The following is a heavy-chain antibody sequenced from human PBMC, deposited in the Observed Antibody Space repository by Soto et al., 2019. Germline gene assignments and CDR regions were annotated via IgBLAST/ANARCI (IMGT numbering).Heavy chain of an antibody. Sequence: SETRPTCTVSGGSISSGGYYWSWIRQHPGKGLEWIGYIYYSGSTYYNPSLKSRVTISVDTSKNQFSLKLSSVTAADTAVYYCASFCGGSCYSAAFDIWGQGTMVT. CDR2: IYYSGST. D-gene: IGHD2-15*01. J-gene: IGHJ3*02. V-gene: IGHV4-31*03. CDR3: ASFCGGSCYSAAFDI. CDR1: GGSISSGGYY.